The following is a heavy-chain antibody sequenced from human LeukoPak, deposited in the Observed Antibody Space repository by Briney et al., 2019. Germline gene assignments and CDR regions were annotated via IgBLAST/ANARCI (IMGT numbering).Heavy chain of an antibody. D-gene: IGHD3-22*01. J-gene: IGHJ3*02. Sequence: PGGSLRLSCAASGFTFSSYSMNWVRQAPGKGLEWVSYISSSSSTIYYADSVKGRFTISRDNAKNSLYLQMNSLRDEDTAVYYCATLKKGDSSGYYFIGRDNDAFDIWGQGTMVTVSS. V-gene: IGHV3-48*02. CDR1: GFTFSSYS. CDR2: ISSSSSTI. CDR3: ATLKKGDSSGYYFIGRDNDAFDI.